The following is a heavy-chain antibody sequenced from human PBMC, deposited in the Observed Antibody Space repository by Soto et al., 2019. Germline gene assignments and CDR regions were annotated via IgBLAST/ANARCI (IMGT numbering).Heavy chain of an antibody. Sequence: QVHLVQSGAEVKKPGASVKVSCKCSGYTFTSYGITWVRQAPGQGLEWMGWISAHNGTTDYAQKLQGRVTVTRDPSTSTAYMELRSLRSDDTAVYYCARGRYGDYWGQGALVTVSS. CDR2: ISAHNGTT. CDR1: GYTFTSYG. D-gene: IGHD1-1*01. V-gene: IGHV1-18*01. J-gene: IGHJ4*02. CDR3: ARGRYGDY.